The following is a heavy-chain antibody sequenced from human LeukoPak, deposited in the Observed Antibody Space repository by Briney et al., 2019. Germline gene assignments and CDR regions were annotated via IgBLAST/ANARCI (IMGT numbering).Heavy chain of an antibody. J-gene: IGHJ4*02. CDR2: ISYDGSNK. CDR1: GFTFSSYA. D-gene: IGHD1-1*01. Sequence: PGGSLRLSCAASGFTFSSYAMHWVRQAPGKGLEWVAVISYDGSNKYYADSVKGRFTISRDNSKNTLYLQMNSLRAEDTAVYYCARVRVPYNWNPLDHWGQGTLVTVSS. V-gene: IGHV3-30*14. CDR3: ARVRVPYNWNPLDH.